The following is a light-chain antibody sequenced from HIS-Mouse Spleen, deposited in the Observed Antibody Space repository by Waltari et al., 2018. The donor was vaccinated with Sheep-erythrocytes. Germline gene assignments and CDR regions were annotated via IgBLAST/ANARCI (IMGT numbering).Light chain of an antibody. V-gene: IGLV1-44*01. J-gene: IGLJ2*01. Sequence: QSVLTQPPSASGTPGQRVTISCSGSSSNRGSHTVNWYQQLPGTAPKPLIYSNNQRPSGVPDRFSGSKSGTSASLAISGLQSEDEADYYCAAWDDSLNGVVFGGGTKLTVL. CDR1: SSNRGSHT. CDR2: SNN. CDR3: AAWDDSLNGVV.